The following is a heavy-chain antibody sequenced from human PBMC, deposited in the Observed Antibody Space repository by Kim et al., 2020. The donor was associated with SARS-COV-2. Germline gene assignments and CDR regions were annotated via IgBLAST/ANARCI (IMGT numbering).Heavy chain of an antibody. Sequence: SETLSLTCGVYGGSFSNYYWSWIRQPPGKGLEWIGEINHSGRTKYNPSLKSRVTISVDTSKNQFSLKLSSVTAADTAVYYCASGYYGSGTYLEYWGQGTL. J-gene: IGHJ4*02. CDR2: INHSGRT. D-gene: IGHD3-10*01. CDR1: GGSFSNYY. V-gene: IGHV4-34*01. CDR3: ASGYYGSGTYLEY.